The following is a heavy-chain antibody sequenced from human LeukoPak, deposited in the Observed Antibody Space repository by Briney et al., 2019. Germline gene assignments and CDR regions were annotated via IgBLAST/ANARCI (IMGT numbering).Heavy chain of an antibody. CDR3: ARANYYDISGFDY. D-gene: IGHD3-22*01. CDR2: IASSGSTI. CDR1: GFTFRRYE. J-gene: IGHJ4*02. V-gene: IGHV3-48*03. Sequence: GGSLRLSCAASGFTFRRYEMNWVRQAPGKGLEWVSYIASSGSTIYYADSVKGRFTISRDNAKNSLYLQMNSLRAEDTAVYYCARANYYDISGFDYWGQGTLVTVSS.